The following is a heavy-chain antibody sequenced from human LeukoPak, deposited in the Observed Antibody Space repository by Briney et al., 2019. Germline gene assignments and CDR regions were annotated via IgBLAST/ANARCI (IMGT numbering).Heavy chain of an antibody. D-gene: IGHD5-18*01. CDR3: ARDIVMVTYWFDP. CDR1: GYTFTGYD. Sequence: GASVKVSYQPFGYTFTGYDMHWVRQAPGQGLEWMGWINPNSGGTNYAQKFQGRVTMTRDTSISTAYMELSRLRSDDTAVYYCARDIVMVTYWFDPWGQGTLVTVSS. V-gene: IGHV1-2*02. J-gene: IGHJ5*02. CDR2: INPNSGGT.